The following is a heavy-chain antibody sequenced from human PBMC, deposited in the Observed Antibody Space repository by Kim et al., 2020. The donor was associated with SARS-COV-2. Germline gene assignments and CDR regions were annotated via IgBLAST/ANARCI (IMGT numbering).Heavy chain of an antibody. Sequence: GGSLRLSCAASGFTFSSYAMHWVRQAPGKGLEWVAIISYDGRNEYYADSVKGRFTISRDSSRNAMYLQMNSLRAEDTAVYYCARPGDTRGWFWYFDYWGQGTLVTVSS. CDR1: GFTFSSYA. J-gene: IGHJ4*02. CDR3: ARPGDTRGWFWYFDY. V-gene: IGHV3-30*04. CDR2: ISYDGRNE. D-gene: IGHD6-19*01.